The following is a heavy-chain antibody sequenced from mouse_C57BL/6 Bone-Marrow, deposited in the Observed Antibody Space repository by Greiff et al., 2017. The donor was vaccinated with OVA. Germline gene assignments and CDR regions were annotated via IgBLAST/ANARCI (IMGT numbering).Heavy chain of an antibody. CDR1: GFTFSSYA. V-gene: IGHV5-4*01. J-gene: IGHJ3*01. CDR2: ISDGGSYT. CDR3: AREGRYDDSAWFAY. D-gene: IGHD2-14*01. Sequence: EVQLVESGGGLVKPGGSLKLSCAASGFTFSSYAMSWVRQTPEKRLEWVATISDGGSYTYYPDNVKGRFTISRDNAQNNLYLQMSHLKAEDTAMYYCAREGRYDDSAWFAYWGQGTLVTVSA.